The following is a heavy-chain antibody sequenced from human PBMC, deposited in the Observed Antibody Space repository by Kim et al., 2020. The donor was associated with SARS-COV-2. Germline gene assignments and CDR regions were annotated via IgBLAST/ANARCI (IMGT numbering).Heavy chain of an antibody. D-gene: IGHD2-8*02. V-gene: IGHV3-48*03. J-gene: IGHJ4*02. CDR2: TK. CDR3: ARGKVADAY. Sequence: TKYYADSVKGRFTISRDNAKSSLYLEMNSLRAEDTAVYYCARGKVADAYWGQGTLVTVSS.